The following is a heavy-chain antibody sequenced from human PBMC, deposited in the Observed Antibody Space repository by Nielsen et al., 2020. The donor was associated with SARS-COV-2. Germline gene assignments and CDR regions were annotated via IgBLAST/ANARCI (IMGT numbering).Heavy chain of an antibody. J-gene: IGHJ4*02. V-gene: IGHV1-3*01. CDR3: ARDFDGRVYGSSWRPVHPDY. Sequence: WVRQAPGQRLEWMGWINAGNGNTKYSQKFQGRVTITRDTSASTAYMELSSLRSEDTAVYYCARDFDGRVYGSSWRPVHPDYWGQGTLVTVSS. CDR2: INAGNGNT. D-gene: IGHD6-13*01.